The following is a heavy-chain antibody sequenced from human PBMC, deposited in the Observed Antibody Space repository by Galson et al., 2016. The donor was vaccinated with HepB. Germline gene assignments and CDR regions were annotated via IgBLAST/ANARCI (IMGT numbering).Heavy chain of an antibody. D-gene: IGHD3-10*01. V-gene: IGHV4-39*07. J-gene: IGHJ4*02. CDR3: ARDRSSGSGNFGY. CDR2: IFYSGIT. CDR1: SGSISSSTYY. Sequence: SETLSLTCAVSSGSISSSTYYWGWIRQPPGKGLEWIGSIFYSGITYYNPSLTSRVTISLDTSKNQVSLRLSSVTAADTAVYYCARDRSSGSGNFGYWGQGTLVTVSS.